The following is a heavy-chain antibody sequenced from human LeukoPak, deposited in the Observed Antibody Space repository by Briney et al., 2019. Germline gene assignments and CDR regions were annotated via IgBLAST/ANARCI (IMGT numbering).Heavy chain of an antibody. CDR1: GFTFSSYA. CDR3: AKDHVSPDSSGYHEDY. V-gene: IGHV3-23*01. Sequence: GASLRLSCAASGFTFSSYAMSWVRQAPGKGLEWVSAISGSGGSTYYADSVKGRFTISRDNSKNTLYLQTNSLRAEDTAVYYCAKDHVSPDSSGYHEDYWGQGTLVTVSS. J-gene: IGHJ4*02. CDR2: ISGSGGST. D-gene: IGHD3-22*01.